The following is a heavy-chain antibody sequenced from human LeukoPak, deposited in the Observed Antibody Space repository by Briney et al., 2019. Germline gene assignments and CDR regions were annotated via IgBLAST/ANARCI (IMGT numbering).Heavy chain of an antibody. CDR3: AKSFYNIVVVVAATCMDV. J-gene: IGHJ6*02. D-gene: IGHD2-15*01. CDR2: ISGSGGST. V-gene: IGHV3-23*01. CDR1: GFTFSSYA. Sequence: GGSLRLSCAASGFTFSSYAMSWVRQAPGKGLEWVSAISGSGGSTYYADSVKRRFTISRDNSKNTLYLQMNSLRAEDTAVYYCAKSFYNIVVVVAATCMDVWGQGTTVTVSS.